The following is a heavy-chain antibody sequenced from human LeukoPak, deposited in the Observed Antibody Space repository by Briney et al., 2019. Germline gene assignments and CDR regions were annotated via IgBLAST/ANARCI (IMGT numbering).Heavy chain of an antibody. CDR2: ISSSGRSI. CDR1: GLSFSDSY. CDR3: ARASSTTLPDDY. Sequence: GGSLRLSCAASGLSFSDSYMNWIRQAPGEGLEWISYISSSGRSIYYADSVKGRFTISRDSSKNTLYLQMNSLRAEDTAVYYCARASSTTLPDDYWGQGTLVTVSS. D-gene: IGHD5/OR15-5a*01. V-gene: IGHV3-11*04. J-gene: IGHJ4*02.